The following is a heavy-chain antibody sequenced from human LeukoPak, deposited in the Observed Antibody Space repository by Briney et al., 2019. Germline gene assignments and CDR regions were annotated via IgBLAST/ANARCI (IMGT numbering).Heavy chain of an antibody. CDR2: VYYGGST. V-gene: IGHV4-59*01. Sequence: SETLSLTCAVSGVSINDFYWTWIRQAPGKGLEWIGYVYYGGSTNYNPSLKSRVSMSVDTSKSQFSLTLTSVTAADTAFYYCARGGIRGYSAFDNLDFWGLGTHVTVSS. CDR1: GVSINDFY. CDR3: ARGGIRGYSAFDNLDF. D-gene: IGHD5-12*01. J-gene: IGHJ4*02.